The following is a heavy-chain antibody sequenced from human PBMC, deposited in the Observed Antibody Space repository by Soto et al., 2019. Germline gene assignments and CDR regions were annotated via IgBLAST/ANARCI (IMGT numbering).Heavy chain of an antibody. CDR1: GGTFSSYA. D-gene: IGHD3-3*01. CDR3: ARAPLGVGASLRLAFDY. V-gene: IGHV1-69*01. Sequence: QVQLVQSGAEVKKPGSSVKVSCKASGGTFSSYAISWVRQAPGQGLEWMGGIIPIVGTANYEQKFQGRVTITADESTSTAYMELSSMRSEDTAVYYCARAPLGVGASLRLAFDYWGQGTLVTVSS. CDR2: IIPIVGTA. J-gene: IGHJ4*02.